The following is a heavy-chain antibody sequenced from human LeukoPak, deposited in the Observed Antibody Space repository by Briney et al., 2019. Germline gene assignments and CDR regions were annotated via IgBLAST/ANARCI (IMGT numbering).Heavy chain of an antibody. Sequence: PSETLSLTCTVSGGSISSSSYYWGWIRQPPGKGLEWIGSIYYSGSTYYNPSLKSRVTISVDTSKNQFSLKLSSVTAADTAVYYCARVWGYSGYDPVYYFDYWSQGTLVTVSS. J-gene: IGHJ4*02. D-gene: IGHD5-12*01. CDR1: GGSISSSSYY. CDR3: ARVWGYSGYDPVYYFDY. V-gene: IGHV4-39*07. CDR2: IYYSGST.